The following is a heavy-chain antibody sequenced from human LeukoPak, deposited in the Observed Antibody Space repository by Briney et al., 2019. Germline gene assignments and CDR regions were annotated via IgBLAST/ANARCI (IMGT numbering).Heavy chain of an antibody. J-gene: IGHJ4*02. V-gene: IGHV4-39*01. Sequence: SETLSLTCTVSGGSISSTSYYWGWIRQPPGKGLEWIGNVYYSGSTYYSPSLKSRVTISVDTSKNQFSLKLSSVTAADTAVYYCARHRWESVANFDYWGQGTLVTVSS. CDR2: VYYSGST. CDR1: GGSISSTSYY. D-gene: IGHD4-23*01. CDR3: ARHRWESVANFDY.